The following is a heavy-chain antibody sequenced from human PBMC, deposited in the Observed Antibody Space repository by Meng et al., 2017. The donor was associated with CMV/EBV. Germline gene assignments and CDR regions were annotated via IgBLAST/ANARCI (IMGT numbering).Heavy chain of an antibody. Sequence: GESLKISCAASGFTFSSYWMSWVRQAPGKGLEWVANIKQDGSEKYYVDSVKGRFTISRDNAKNSLYLQMNSLRAEDTAVYYCARTELELYFDSWGQGTLVTVSS. D-gene: IGHD1-7*01. J-gene: IGHJ4*02. CDR1: GFTFSSYW. CDR3: ARTELELYFDS. V-gene: IGHV3-7*01. CDR2: IKQDGSEK.